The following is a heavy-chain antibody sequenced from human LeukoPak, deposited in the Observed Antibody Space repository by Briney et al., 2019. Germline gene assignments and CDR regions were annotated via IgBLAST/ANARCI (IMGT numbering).Heavy chain of an antibody. CDR2: ISAYNGNT. Sequence: GASVKVSCKASGYTFTSYGISWVRQAPGQGLEWMGWISAYNGNTNYAQKLQGRVTMTTDTSTSTAYMELRSLRSDDTAVYYCATSFGGSYYVWYFDYWGQGTLVTVSS. J-gene: IGHJ4*02. D-gene: IGHD1-26*01. V-gene: IGHV1-18*01. CDR1: GYTFTSYG. CDR3: ATSFGGSYYVWYFDY.